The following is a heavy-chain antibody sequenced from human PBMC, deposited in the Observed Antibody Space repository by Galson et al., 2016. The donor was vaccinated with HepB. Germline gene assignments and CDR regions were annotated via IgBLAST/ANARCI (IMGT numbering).Heavy chain of an antibody. V-gene: IGHV3-48*02. CDR2: INIASNVI. J-gene: IGHJ3*02. D-gene: IGHD2-8*01. Sequence: SLRLSCAASGFTFSSYSMNWVRQAPGKGLEWLSYINIASNVIHYADSVKGRFTISRDNAKNSLYLQLSTLRHEDTAMYYCAGDQWMLPNDAFEIWGQGTMVTVSP. CDR1: GFTFSSYS. CDR3: AGDQWMLPNDAFEI.